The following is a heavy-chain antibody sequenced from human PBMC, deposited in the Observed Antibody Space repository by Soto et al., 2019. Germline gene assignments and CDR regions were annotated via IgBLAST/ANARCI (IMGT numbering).Heavy chain of an antibody. D-gene: IGHD3-16*01. CDR3: PHKGGGDRILDY. Sequence: QITLKESGPTLVKPTQTLTLTCTFSGFSLSTSGVGVGWIRQPPGKALEWLALIYWDDAKHYSPSLKGRLTIPQDTSKNQVVLIMTNTDPVDTATYYCPHKGGGDRILDYWGQGTLVTVSS. J-gene: IGHJ4*02. CDR2: IYWDDAK. V-gene: IGHV2-5*02. CDR1: GFSLSTSGVG.